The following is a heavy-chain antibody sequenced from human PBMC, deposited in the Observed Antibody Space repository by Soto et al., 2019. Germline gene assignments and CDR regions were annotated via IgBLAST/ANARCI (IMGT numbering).Heavy chain of an antibody. D-gene: IGHD3-10*01. CDR2: IYYSGST. CDR3: WRGRGPGVFDY. J-gene: IGHJ4*02. V-gene: IGHV4-39*01. Sequence: QLQLQESGPGLVKPSETLSLTCTVSGGSISSSSYYWGWIRQPPGKGLEWIGSIYYSGSTYYNPSPESRVPISGDKSKDQFSLKLGSVNAADTAVYSCWRGRGPGVFDYWGQGTLVTVSS. CDR1: GGSISSSSYY.